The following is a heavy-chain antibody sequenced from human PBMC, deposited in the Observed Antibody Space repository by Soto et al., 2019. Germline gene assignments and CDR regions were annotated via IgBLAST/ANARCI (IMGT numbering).Heavy chain of an antibody. Sequence: QVQLQESGPGLVKASETLSLACTVSGASISTYYYNWIRQAPGKALEWIGYIYYTGITNYNPSLESRGTTSQDTSKNQLSLTMTSVTAADTAVYYCAITRVENHYYGGRDVWGQGTTVTVSS. J-gene: IGHJ6*02. D-gene: IGHD3-22*01. V-gene: IGHV4-59*03. CDR2: IYYTGIT. CDR1: GASISTYY. CDR3: AITRVENHYYGGRDV.